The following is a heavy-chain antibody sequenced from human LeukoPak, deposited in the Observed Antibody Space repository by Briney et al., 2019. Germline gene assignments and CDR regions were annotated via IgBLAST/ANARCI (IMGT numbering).Heavy chain of an antibody. CDR1: GGSVSSGSYY. Sequence: PSETLSLTCTVSGGSVSSGSYYWSWIRQPPGKGLEWIGYIYYSGSTNYNPSLKSRVTISVDTSKNQFSLKLSSVTAADTAVYYCARDGLDNAFDIWGQGTMVNVSS. V-gene: IGHV4-61*01. CDR3: ARDGLDNAFDI. CDR2: IYYSGST. D-gene: IGHD3-9*01. J-gene: IGHJ3*02.